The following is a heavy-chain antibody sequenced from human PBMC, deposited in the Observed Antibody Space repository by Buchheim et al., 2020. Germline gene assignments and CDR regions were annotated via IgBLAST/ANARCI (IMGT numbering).Heavy chain of an antibody. CDR3: ARDHNNWNDLRRQTGSLDY. CDR2: ISYDGSNK. D-gene: IGHD1-20*01. CDR1: GFTFSSYA. V-gene: IGHV3-30*04. J-gene: IGHJ4*02. Sequence: QVQLVESGGGVVQPGRSLRLSCAASGFTFSSYAMHWVRQAPGKGLEWVAVISYDGSNKYYADSVKGRFTISRDNSKNTLYLQMNSLRAEDTAVYYCARDHNNWNDLRRQTGSLDYWGQGTL.